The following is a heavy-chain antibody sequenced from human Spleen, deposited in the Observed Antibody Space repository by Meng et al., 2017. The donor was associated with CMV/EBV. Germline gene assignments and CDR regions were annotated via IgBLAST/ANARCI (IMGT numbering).Heavy chain of an antibody. CDR1: GFTFDDYG. D-gene: IGHD3-9*01. Sequence: GESLKISCAASGFTFDDYGMSWVRQAPGKGLEWVSGINWNGGSTGYADSVKGRFTISRDNAKNTLYLQMNSLRAEDTAVYYCAKDIRYFDWFYFDYWGQGTLVTVSS. V-gene: IGHV3-20*04. CDR2: INWNGGST. CDR3: AKDIRYFDWFYFDY. J-gene: IGHJ4*02.